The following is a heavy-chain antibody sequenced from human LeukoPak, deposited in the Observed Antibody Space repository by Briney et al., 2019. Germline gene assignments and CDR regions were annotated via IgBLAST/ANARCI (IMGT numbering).Heavy chain of an antibody. J-gene: IGHJ4*02. CDR3: AREIFGSGSYPDF. CDR1: GFTFSTYD. Sequence: NPGGSLRLSCAASGFTFSTYDINWVRQAPGKGLEWVSSITTGSDYIYYADSVKGRFTISRDNSKNTVYLQMNNLRPDDTAVYYCAREIFGSGSYPDFWGQGTLVTVSS. V-gene: IGHV3-21*01. CDR2: ITTGSDYI. D-gene: IGHD3-10*01.